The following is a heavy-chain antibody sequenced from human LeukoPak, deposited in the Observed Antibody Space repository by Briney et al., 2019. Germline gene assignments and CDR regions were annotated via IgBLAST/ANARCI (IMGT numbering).Heavy chain of an antibody. CDR3: ARDQYYYDSSGYYYSLDWFDP. CDR1: GGSISSSSYY. J-gene: IGHJ5*02. D-gene: IGHD3-22*01. CDR2: IYYSGST. Sequence: PSETLSLTCTVSGGSISSSSYYWGWIRQPPGKGLEWIGSIYYSGSTYYNPSLKSRATISVDTSKNQFSLKLSSVTAADTAVYYCARDQYYYDSSGYYYSLDWFDPWGQGTLVTVSS. V-gene: IGHV4-39*07.